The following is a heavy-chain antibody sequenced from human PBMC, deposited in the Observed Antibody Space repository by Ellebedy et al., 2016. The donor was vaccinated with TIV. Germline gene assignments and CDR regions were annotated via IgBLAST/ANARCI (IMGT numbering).Heavy chain of an antibody. CDR1: GYTFTSYG. D-gene: IGHD3-16*01. V-gene: IGHV1-18*01. CDR3: TKHWGAYYYYGMDV. J-gene: IGHJ6*02. CDR2: ISAYNGNT. Sequence: AASVKVSCKASGYTFTSYGISWVRQAPGQGLEWMGWISAYNGNTNYAQKLQGRVTMTTDTSTSTAYMELRRLRSDDTAVYYCTKHWGAYYYYGMDVWGQGTTVTVSS.